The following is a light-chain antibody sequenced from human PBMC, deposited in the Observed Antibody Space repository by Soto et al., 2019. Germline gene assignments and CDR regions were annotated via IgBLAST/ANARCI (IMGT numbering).Light chain of an antibody. Sequence: EIVMTQSPATLSVSPGEGATLSCRASQSVSSNLAWFQQKPGQAPRLLIYDVSARATGTPARFSGSGSGTEFTLTISSLQSEDFAVYYCQQYNNWPRTFGQGTKVDIK. CDR1: QSVSSN. CDR3: QQYNNWPRT. V-gene: IGKV3-15*01. CDR2: DVS. J-gene: IGKJ1*01.